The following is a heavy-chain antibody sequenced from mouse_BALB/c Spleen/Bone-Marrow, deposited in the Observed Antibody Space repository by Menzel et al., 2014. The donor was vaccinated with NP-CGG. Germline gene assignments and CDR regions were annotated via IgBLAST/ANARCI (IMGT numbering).Heavy chain of an antibody. V-gene: IGHV14-3*02. D-gene: IGHD2-14*01. J-gene: IGHJ1*01. Sequence: VQLQQSGAELVKPGASVKLSCTASGFNIKDTYLHRVKQRPEQGLDWIGRIDPAIFTKYDPKFQGKATITADTSSNTAYLHLGSLTSEDTAVYYCASYRYGWYFDVWGAGTTVTVSS. CDR1: GFNIKDTY. CDR2: IDPAIFT. CDR3: ASYRYGWYFDV.